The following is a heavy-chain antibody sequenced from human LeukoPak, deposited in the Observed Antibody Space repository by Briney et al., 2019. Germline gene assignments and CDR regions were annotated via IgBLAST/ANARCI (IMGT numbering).Heavy chain of an antibody. CDR3: ARDNGVVHGVYYMDV. CDR1: GFTFSNYW. CDR2: IKQDGSEK. D-gene: IGHD3-3*01. V-gene: IGHV3-7*01. J-gene: IGHJ6*03. Sequence: AGGSLRLSCAASGFTFSNYWMTWVRQAPGKGLEWVADIKQDGSEKLYVNSVRGRFTISRDNAKVSLFLQMNSLRAEDTAVYYCARDNGVVHGVYYMDVWGKGTTVTVS.